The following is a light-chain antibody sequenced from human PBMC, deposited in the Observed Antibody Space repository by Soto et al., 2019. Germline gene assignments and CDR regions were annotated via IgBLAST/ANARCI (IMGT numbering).Light chain of an antibody. J-gene: IGKJ1*01. Sequence: DIQMTQSPSSLSASVGDRVTITCRASQSISSYLNWYQQKPGKAPKLLIYAASSLQSGVPSRFSGSGSGTDFTLTISSLQPEDFATYYCQKTYRIPQTFGQGTKVDMK. CDR1: QSISSY. CDR2: AAS. V-gene: IGKV1-39*01. CDR3: QKTYRIPQT.